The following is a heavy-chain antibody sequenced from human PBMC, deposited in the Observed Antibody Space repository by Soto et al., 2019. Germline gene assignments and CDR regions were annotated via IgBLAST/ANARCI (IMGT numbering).Heavy chain of an antibody. CDR1: GYTFTSYG. CDR3: ARFPREGFWSGYFDY. CDR2: ISAYNGNT. V-gene: IGHV1-18*04. J-gene: IGHJ4*02. Sequence: QVQLVQSGAEVKKPGASVKVSCKASGYTFTSYGISWVRQAPGQGLEWMGWISAYNGNTNYAQKLQGRVTMTTDTSTSTAYMGLRGLRSDDPSVYYCARFPREGFWSGYFDYWGQGTLVTVSS. D-gene: IGHD3-3*01.